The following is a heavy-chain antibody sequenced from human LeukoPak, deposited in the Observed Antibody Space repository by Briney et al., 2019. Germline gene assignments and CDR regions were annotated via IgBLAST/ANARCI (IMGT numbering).Heavy chain of an antibody. CDR3: ARGDGYNSRLVDY. CDR1: GFTFDDYA. V-gene: IGHV3-9*01. D-gene: IGHD5-24*01. Sequence: PGESLRLSCAASGFTFDDYAMHWVRQAPGKGLEWVSGISWNGGSIGYADSVKGRFTISRDNAKNSLYLQMDSLRAEDTALYYCARGDGYNSRLVDYWGQGTLVTVSS. CDR2: ISWNGGSI. J-gene: IGHJ4*02.